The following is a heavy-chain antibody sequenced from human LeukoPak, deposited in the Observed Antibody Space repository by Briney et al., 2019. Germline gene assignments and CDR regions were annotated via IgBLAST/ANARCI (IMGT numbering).Heavy chain of an antibody. CDR2: IYYSGST. CDR1: GGSISSSSYY. V-gene: IGHV4-39*01. CDR3: ASLYSGYALGDY. Sequence: SETLSLTCTVSGGSISSSSYYWGWIRQPPGKGLEWIGSIYYSGSTYYNPSLKSRATIPVDTSKNQFSLKLSSVTAAATAVYYCASLYSGYALGDYWGQGTLVTVSS. J-gene: IGHJ4*02. D-gene: IGHD5-12*01.